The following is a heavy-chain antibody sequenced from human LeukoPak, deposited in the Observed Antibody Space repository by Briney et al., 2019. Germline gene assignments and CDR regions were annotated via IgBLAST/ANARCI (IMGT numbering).Heavy chain of an antibody. D-gene: IGHD2-15*01. V-gene: IGHV3-21*01. CDR2: ISSSSSYI. CDR1: GFTFSSYR. Sequence: NAGGSLRLSCAASGFTFSSYRMNWVRQAPGQGLAWVSSISSSSSYIYYADSVKGRFTISRDNAKNSLYLQMNSLRAEDTAVYYCARGLDVVVVAANYWGQGTLVTVSS. CDR3: ARGLDVVVVAANY. J-gene: IGHJ4*02.